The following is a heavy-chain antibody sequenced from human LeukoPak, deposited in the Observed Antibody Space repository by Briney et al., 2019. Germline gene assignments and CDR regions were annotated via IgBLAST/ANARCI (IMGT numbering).Heavy chain of an antibody. J-gene: IGHJ4*02. D-gene: IGHD3-10*01. CDR2: ISSSSSYT. CDR3: ARSGRSMVRGVITTKYYFDY. V-gene: IGHV3-11*06. CDR1: GFTFSDYY. Sequence: GGSLRLSCAASGFTFSDYYMSWIRQAPGKGLEWVSYISSSSSYTNYADSVKGRFTISRDNAKNSLYLQMNSLRAEDTAVYYCARSGRSMVRGVITTKYYFDYWGQGTLVTVSS.